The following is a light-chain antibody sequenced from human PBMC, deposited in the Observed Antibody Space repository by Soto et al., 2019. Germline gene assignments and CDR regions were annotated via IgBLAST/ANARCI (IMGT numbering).Light chain of an antibody. CDR3: SSYAGSDIYV. CDR2: EVS. J-gene: IGLJ1*01. V-gene: IGLV2-8*01. Sequence: QSALTQPPSASGSPGQSVTISCTGTSSEVGGYNYVSWYQQHPGKAPKFIIYEVSKRPSGVPDRFSGSKSGNTASLTVSGPQAEDEADYYCSSYAGSDIYVFGTGTKVTVL. CDR1: SSEVGGYNY.